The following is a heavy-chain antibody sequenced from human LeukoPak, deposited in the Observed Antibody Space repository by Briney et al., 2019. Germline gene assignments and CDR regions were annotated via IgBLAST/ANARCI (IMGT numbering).Heavy chain of an antibody. J-gene: IGHJ4*02. V-gene: IGHV3-30*04. CDR1: GFTFRSYA. CDR3: ARDIFGYNYDFDY. CDR2: ISYGGSNK. D-gene: IGHD5-18*01. Sequence: GGSLRLSCAVSGFTFRSYAMHWVRQGPGKGLEWVAVISYGGSNKWYADSVKGRFSISRESSKNTLYLEMSSLKSEDSAVYFCARDIFGYNYDFDYWGQGTLVTVSS.